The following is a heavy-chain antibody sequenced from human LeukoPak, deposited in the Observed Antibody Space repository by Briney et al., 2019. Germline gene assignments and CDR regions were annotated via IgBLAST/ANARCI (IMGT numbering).Heavy chain of an antibody. Sequence: GSLRLSCAASGFTFSRFAMSWIRQPAGKGLEWIGRIYTSGSTNYNPSLKSRVTMSVDTSKNQFSLTLSSVTAADTAVYYCARVNPTSHNYDILTGRSFGFFDPWGQGTLVTVSS. CDR2: IYTSGST. D-gene: IGHD3-9*01. J-gene: IGHJ5*02. V-gene: IGHV4-4*07. CDR1: GFTFSRFA. CDR3: ARVNPTSHNYDILTGRSFGFFDP.